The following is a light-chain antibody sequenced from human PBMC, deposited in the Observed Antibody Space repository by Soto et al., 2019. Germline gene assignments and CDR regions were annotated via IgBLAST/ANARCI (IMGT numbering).Light chain of an antibody. CDR1: QNIATS. Sequence: DIQLTQSPSSLSASVGDRVAITCRASQNIATSLSWYQHKPGEAPTLLIFAASNVESGVPSRFSGSGSGTEFTLTIINLQPEDVATYFCQESYFFPLFSFGPGTKVDV. CDR2: AAS. J-gene: IGKJ3*01. V-gene: IGKV1-39*01. CDR3: QESYFFPLFS.